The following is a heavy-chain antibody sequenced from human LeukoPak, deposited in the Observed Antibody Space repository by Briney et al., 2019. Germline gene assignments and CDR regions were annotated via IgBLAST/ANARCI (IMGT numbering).Heavy chain of an antibody. CDR1: GFTFSSYA. CDR3: ARHSYGGEAFDI. J-gene: IGHJ3*02. CDR2: ISGSGGST. V-gene: IGHV3-23*01. D-gene: IGHD5-18*01. Sequence: GGSLRLSCAASGFTFSSYAMSWVRQAPGKGLEWVSAISGSGGSTYYADSVKGRFTISRDISKNTLYLQMISLRAEDTAMFYCARHSYGGEAFDIWGQGTMVTVSS.